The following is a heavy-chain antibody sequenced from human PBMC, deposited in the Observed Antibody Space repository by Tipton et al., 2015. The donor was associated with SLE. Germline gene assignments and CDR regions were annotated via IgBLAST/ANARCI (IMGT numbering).Heavy chain of an antibody. D-gene: IGHD6-13*01. V-gene: IGHV3-30*02. CDR2: IRYDGSNK. CDR1: GLTFSSYG. CDR3: AKDHATGIAAAGW. J-gene: IGHJ4*02. Sequence: SLRLSCAASGLTFSSYGMHWVRQAPGKGLEWVAFIRYDGSNKYYADSVKGRFTISRDNSKNTLYLQMNSLRAEDTAVYYCAKDHATGIAAAGWWGQGTLVTVSS.